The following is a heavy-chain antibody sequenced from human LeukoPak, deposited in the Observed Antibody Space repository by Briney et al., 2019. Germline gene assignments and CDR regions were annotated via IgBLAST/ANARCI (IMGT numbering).Heavy chain of an antibody. D-gene: IGHD6-19*01. CDR3: ARDHSVAVSGFYFDY. J-gene: IGHJ4*02. Sequence: GGSLGLSCAASGFTFSSYSMNWVRQAPGKGLEWVSSISSSSSYIYYADSVKGRFTISRDNAKNSLYLQMNSLRAEDTAVYYCARDHSVAVSGFYFDYWGQGTLVTVSS. CDR1: GFTFSSYS. V-gene: IGHV3-21*01. CDR2: ISSSSSYI.